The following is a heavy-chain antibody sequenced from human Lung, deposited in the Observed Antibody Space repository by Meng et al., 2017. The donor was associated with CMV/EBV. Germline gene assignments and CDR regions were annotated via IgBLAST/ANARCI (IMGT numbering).Heavy chain of an antibody. J-gene: IGHJ4*02. CDR1: GVSVSNDDYH. Sequence: SETLSLXCSVSGVSVSNDDYHWSWIRQSPGKGLEWIGQLYSTGTDTFNPSLMSRVTISKDTSKNRFSLTLTSVTAADTAVYFCVAYLVGIGGRGYWGQGRMVTFSS. D-gene: IGHD1-26*01. V-gene: IGHV4-61*08. CDR2: LYSTGTD. CDR3: VAYLVGIGGRGY.